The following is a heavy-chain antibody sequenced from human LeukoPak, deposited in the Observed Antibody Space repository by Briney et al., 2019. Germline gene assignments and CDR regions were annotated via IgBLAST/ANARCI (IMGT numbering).Heavy chain of an antibody. J-gene: IGHJ4*02. CDR2: ISGSGGST. D-gene: IGHD1-26*01. CDR3: ANLRGGGSYSAYFDY. Sequence: GGSLRLSCAASGFTFSSYAMSWVRQAPGKGLEWVSAISGSGGSTYYADSVKGRFTISRDNSKNTLYLQMNSLRAEDTAVYYCANLRGGGSYSAYFDYWGQGTLVTVSS. V-gene: IGHV3-23*01. CDR1: GFTFSSYA.